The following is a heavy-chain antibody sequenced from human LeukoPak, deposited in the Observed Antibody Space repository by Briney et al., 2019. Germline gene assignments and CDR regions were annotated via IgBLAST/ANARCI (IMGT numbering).Heavy chain of an antibody. D-gene: IGHD4-17*01. CDR3: ARGLDGDYGGVDY. V-gene: IGHV4-39*02. Sequence: PETLSLTCTVSGGSISRSDYYWGWIRQPPGKGLKWVGSIYYSGITHYNPSLKSRVTISVDTSKNQFSLKLSSVTAADTAVYYCARGLDGDYGGVDYWGQGTLVTVSS. CDR1: GGSISRSDYY. J-gene: IGHJ4*02. CDR2: IYYSGIT.